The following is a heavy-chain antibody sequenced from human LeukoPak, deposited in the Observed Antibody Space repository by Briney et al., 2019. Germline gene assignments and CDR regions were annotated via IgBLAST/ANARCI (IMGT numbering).Heavy chain of an antibody. CDR1: GFTFSSYG. CDR3: ARGGCSSTSCYRFLNYYYGMDV. Sequence: GGSLRLSCAASGFTFSSYGMHWVRQAPGKGLEWVALIWYDGSNKYYADSVKGRFTISRDNSKNTLYLQMNSLRAEDTAVYYCARGGCSSTSCYRFLNYYYGMDVWGQGTTVTVSS. CDR2: IWYDGSNK. V-gene: IGHV3-30*02. J-gene: IGHJ6*02. D-gene: IGHD2-2*01.